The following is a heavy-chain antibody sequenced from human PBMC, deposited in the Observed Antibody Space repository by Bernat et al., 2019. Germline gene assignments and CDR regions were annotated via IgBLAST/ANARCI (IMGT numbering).Heavy chain of an antibody. Sequence: QVQLVQSGAEVKKPGASVKVSCKASGYTFTSYGISWVRQAPGQGLEWMGWISAYNGNTNYAQKHQGRVTMTTDTSTSTAYMELRSLRSDDTAVYYCARVSTYYYDITYYYYMDVWGKGTTVTVSS. CDR3: ARVSTYYYDITYYYYMDV. J-gene: IGHJ6*03. V-gene: IGHV1-18*01. CDR1: GYTFTSYG. CDR2: ISAYNGNT. D-gene: IGHD3-9*01.